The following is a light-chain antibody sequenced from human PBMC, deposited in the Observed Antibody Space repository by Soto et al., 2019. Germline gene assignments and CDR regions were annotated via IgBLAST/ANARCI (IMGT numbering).Light chain of an antibody. Sequence: QSALTQPASVSGSPGQSITISCTGTGSDVGGYNYVSWYQQHPGKVPKLLIFDVNNRPSGVSNRFSGSKFGNTASLTISGPQADDEADYYCSSYTSSNTLVLFGGGTKVTVL. CDR1: GSDVGGYNY. CDR3: SSYTSSNTLVL. V-gene: IGLV2-14*01. J-gene: IGLJ2*01. CDR2: DVN.